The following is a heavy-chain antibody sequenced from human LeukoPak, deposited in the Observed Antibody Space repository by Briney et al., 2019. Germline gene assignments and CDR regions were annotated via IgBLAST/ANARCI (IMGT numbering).Heavy chain of an antibody. V-gene: IGHV3-64*02. D-gene: IGHD3-10*01. J-gene: IGHJ6*03. CDR3: ARRFGEYVNYMDV. Sequence: GGSLRLSCSASGFIFRTYAMHWVRQAPGKGMEYVSAISSNGRSTYYADSVQGRFTISTDDSKSTLYLQMDSLRPEDMAVYYCARRFGEYVNYMDVWGKGTTVTVSS. CDR2: ISSNGRST. CDR1: GFIFRTYA.